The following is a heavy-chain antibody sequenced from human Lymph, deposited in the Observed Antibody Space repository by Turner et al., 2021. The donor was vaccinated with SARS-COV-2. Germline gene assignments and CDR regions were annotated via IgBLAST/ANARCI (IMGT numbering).Heavy chain of an antibody. Sequence: EVHLAETGGGLIQPGGSLRLSFAASGIIVSRNYMNWVRQAPGKGLEWVSVIYSGGTTYDADSVKGRFTISRDNSKNTLYLQMNSLRVEDTAVYYCARDLGTYGMDVWGQGTTVTVSS. CDR2: IYSGGTT. V-gene: IGHV3-53*02. D-gene: IGHD6-13*01. CDR3: ARDLGTYGMDV. J-gene: IGHJ6*02. CDR1: GIIVSRNY.